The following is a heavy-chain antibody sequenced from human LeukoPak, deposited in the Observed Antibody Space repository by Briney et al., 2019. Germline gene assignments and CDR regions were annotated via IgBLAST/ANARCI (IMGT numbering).Heavy chain of an antibody. V-gene: IGHV4-59*01. Sequence: SETLSLTCTVSGGSISSYYWNWIRQPPGKALEWIGYIYYSGSTNYNPSLKSRVTISVDTSKNQFSLKLSSVAAADAAVYYCARGCSSTSCDPYYYYAMDVWGQGTTVTVSS. D-gene: IGHD2-2*01. CDR1: GGSISSYY. CDR2: IYYSGST. CDR3: ARGCSSTSCDPYYYYAMDV. J-gene: IGHJ6*02.